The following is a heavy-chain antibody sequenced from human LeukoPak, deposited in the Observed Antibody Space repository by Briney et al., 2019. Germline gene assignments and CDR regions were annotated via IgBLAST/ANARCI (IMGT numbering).Heavy chain of an antibody. D-gene: IGHD6-13*01. J-gene: IGHJ4*02. CDR1: GYTFTGYH. Sequence: ASVKASCKASGYTFTGYHIHWVRQAPGQGLEWMGRINPNSGDTNFAQKFQGRVTMTRDTSITTAYMELSSLRPDDTAVYFCARDQGSLSRSWYTGYWGQGTQVTVSS. CDR2: INPNSGDT. CDR3: ARDQGSLSRSWYTGY. V-gene: IGHV1-2*06.